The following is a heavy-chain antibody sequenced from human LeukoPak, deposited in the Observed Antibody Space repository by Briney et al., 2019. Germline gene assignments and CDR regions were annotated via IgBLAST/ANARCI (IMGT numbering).Heavy chain of an antibody. CDR2: IYYSGST. V-gene: IGHV4-39*02. D-gene: IGHD6-13*01. CDR1: GGSISSSSYY. J-gene: IGHJ4*02. CDR3: AREGVGQQLVPGRFDY. Sequence: SETLSLTCTVSGGSISSSSYYWGWIRQPPGKGLEWIGSIYYSGSTYYNPSLKSRVTISVDTSKNQFSLKLSSVTAADTAVYYCAREGVGQQLVPGRFDYWGQGTLVTVSS.